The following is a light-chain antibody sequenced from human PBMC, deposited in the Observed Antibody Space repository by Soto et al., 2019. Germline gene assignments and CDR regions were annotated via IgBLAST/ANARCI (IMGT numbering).Light chain of an antibody. CDR2: AAS. CDR1: QSISSY. J-gene: IGKJ1*01. Sequence: DIQMTQSPSSLSASVGDRVTITCRARQSISSYLNWYQQKPGKAPKLLIYAASSLQSGVPSRFSGSGSGTDFTLSISSLQPEDFATYYCQQGYSTPGTFGQGNKVEIK. CDR3: QQGYSTPGT. V-gene: IGKV1-39*01.